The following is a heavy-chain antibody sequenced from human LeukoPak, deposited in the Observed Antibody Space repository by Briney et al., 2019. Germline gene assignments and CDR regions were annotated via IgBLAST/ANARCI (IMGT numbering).Heavy chain of an antibody. V-gene: IGHV3-66*02. CDR3: TRDGSRRPPQYYFDS. CDR2: ICSGGST. D-gene: IGHD5-24*01. Sequence: PGGSLRLSCAASGFTVSSNYMNWVRQAPGKGLEWVSVICSGGSTYYTDSVKGRFTISRDNSKNTLYLQMNSLRAEDTAVYYCTRDGSRRPPQYYFDSWGQGTLVTVSS. J-gene: IGHJ4*02. CDR1: GFTVSSNY.